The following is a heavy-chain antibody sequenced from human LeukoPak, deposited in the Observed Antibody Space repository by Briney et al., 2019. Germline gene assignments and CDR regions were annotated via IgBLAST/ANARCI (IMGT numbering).Heavy chain of an antibody. V-gene: IGHV4-34*01. J-gene: IGHJ5*02. CDR1: GGPFRGYH. Sequence: PSETLSLTCAVYGGPFRGYHWSGIPQPPGKGREWIGEFNYSGSTNYNPSLKSRDSLSVDTTKRQFSLKLSSVSAADTAVYYCARAYPYDSGPRCVWFDPWGQGTLVTVSS. CDR3: ARAYPYDSGPRCVWFDP. CDR2: FNYSGST. D-gene: IGHD3-10*01.